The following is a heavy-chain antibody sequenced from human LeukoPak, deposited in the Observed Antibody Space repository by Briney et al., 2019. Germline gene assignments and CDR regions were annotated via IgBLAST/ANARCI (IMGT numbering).Heavy chain of an antibody. CDR2: LDESGRP. D-gene: IGHD2-15*01. Sequence: SETLSLTCSVSGGSTRGGRHHWAWVRQPPGKGLEFIGSLDESGRPYYNAPLKSRVTISEDSSGKQFSLNLSSVTAADTAVYYCARDLGGYPFFMDVWGRGTTVIVSS. J-gene: IGHJ6*03. CDR3: ARDLGGYPFFMDV. CDR1: GGSTRGGRHH. V-gene: IGHV4-39*07.